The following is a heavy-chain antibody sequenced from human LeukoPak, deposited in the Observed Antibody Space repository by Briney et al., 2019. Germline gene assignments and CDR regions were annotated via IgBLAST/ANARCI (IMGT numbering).Heavy chain of an antibody. Sequence: GGSLRLSCAASGFTFSSYGMQWVRQAPGKGLEWVALISYDGSNKYYADSVKGRFTISRDNSKNTLYLQMNSLRAEDTAVYYCARNGGQIDYWGQGTLVTVSS. V-gene: IGHV3-30*03. D-gene: IGHD7-27*01. CDR2: ISYDGSNK. CDR3: ARNGGQIDY. J-gene: IGHJ4*02. CDR1: GFTFSSYG.